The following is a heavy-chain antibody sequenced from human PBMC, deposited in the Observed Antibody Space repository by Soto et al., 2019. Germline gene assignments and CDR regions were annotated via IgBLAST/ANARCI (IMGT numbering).Heavy chain of an antibody. D-gene: IGHD4-17*01. CDR3: ASDHPRVTAVTTGWFDP. Sequence: QVQLVESGGGVVQPGRSLRLSCAASGCTFSSYAMHWVRQAPGKGLEWVAVISYDGSKKYYADSVKGRFTISRDNSKNTLYLQMNSLRAVDTAVYYCASDHPRVTAVTTGWFDPWGQGTLVTVSS. CDR2: ISYDGSKK. V-gene: IGHV3-30-3*01. CDR1: GCTFSSYA. J-gene: IGHJ5*02.